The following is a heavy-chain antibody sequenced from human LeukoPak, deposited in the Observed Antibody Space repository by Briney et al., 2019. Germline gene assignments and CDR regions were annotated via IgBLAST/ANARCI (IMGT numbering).Heavy chain of an antibody. D-gene: IGHD3-22*01. V-gene: IGHV4-34*01. CDR3: ASQHYYDSSGYYDY. CDR2: INHSGST. J-gene: IGHJ4*02. Sequence: QPSETLSLTCAVYGGSFSGYYWSWIRQPPGKGLEWIGEINHSGSTNYNPSLKSRVTISVDTSKNQFSLKLSSVTAADTAVYYCASQHYYDSSGYYDYWGQGTLVTVSS. CDR1: GGSFSGYY.